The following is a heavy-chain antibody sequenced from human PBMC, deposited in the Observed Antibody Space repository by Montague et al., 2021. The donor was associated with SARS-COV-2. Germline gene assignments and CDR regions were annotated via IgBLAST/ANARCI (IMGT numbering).Heavy chain of an antibody. J-gene: IGHJ5*02. Sequence: SETLSLTCTVSVASISGNYWAWIRQPPGKGLEWIGYFYYSGRTNYNPSLKSRATISVDTSKNQFSLNLSSVTAADTAVVYCARVPVLIWFGEQDYWFDPWGQGTLVTVSS. V-gene: IGHV4-59*01. CDR3: ARVPVLIWFGEQDYWFDP. CDR2: FYYSGRT. D-gene: IGHD3-10*01. CDR1: VASISGNY.